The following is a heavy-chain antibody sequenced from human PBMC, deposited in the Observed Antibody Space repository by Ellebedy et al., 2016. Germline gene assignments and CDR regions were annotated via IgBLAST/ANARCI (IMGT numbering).Heavy chain of an antibody. D-gene: IGHD6-6*01. Sequence: SETLSLXXTVSGSAVDTYHWTWIPQYPGKGLEWIGYVFYGGSTKYNPSLRSRVTISLDTSRNQFSLKVTSVAAADTAVYYCARDVSLYSSSPSFDFWGQGTLVTVSS. CDR1: GSAVDTYH. J-gene: IGHJ4*02. CDR2: VFYGGST. CDR3: ARDVSLYSSSPSFDF. V-gene: IGHV4-59*02.